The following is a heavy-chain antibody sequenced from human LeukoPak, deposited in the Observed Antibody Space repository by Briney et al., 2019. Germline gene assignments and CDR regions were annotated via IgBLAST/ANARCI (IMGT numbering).Heavy chain of an antibody. Sequence: SETLSLTCTVSGGSIRNSNYSWGWIRQPPGKGLECIGSIHYTGSTYYNPSLKSRVTISVDTSKNQFSLKLSSVIAADTAVYYCARTGGSFYFYYYMDVWGKGTTVTVSS. CDR2: IHYTGST. J-gene: IGHJ6*03. V-gene: IGHV4-39*07. CDR3: ARTGGSFYFYYYMDV. CDR1: GGSIRNSNYS. D-gene: IGHD1-26*01.